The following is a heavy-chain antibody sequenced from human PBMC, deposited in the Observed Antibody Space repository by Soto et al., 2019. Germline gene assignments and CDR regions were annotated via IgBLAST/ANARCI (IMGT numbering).Heavy chain of an antibody. D-gene: IGHD2-2*02. V-gene: IGHV5-51*01. J-gene: IGHJ4*02. Sequence: GESLKISCKGTVSSFTSYRIGWVPQMPGKGLEWMGIIYVGDSDTRYSPSFQGKVTISADKSSSTAYLQWXSMKASDTAMYYCARQTYCSSTSSYTVDSGGQGTLVTVSS. CDR1: VSSFTSYR. CDR2: IYVGDSDT. CDR3: ARQTYCSSTSSYTVDS.